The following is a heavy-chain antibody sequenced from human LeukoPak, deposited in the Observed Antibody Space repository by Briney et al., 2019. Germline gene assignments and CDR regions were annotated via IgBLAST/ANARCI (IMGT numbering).Heavy chain of an antibody. J-gene: IGHJ4*02. D-gene: IGHD2/OR15-2a*01. Sequence: PSETLSLTCTVSGGSISSGDYSWSWIRQPPGKGLEWIGYIYYSGSTNYNPSLKSRVTISVDTSKNQFSLKLSSVTAADTAVYYCAKVAGTRNSDYFFDYWGQGTLVTVSS. V-gene: IGHV4-61*08. CDR3: AKVAGTRNSDYFFDY. CDR1: GGSISSGDYS. CDR2: IYYSGST.